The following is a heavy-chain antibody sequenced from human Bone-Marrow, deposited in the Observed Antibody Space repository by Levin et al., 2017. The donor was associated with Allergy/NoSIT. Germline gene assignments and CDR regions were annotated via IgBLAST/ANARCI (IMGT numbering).Heavy chain of an antibody. J-gene: IGHJ5*02. CDR3: ARDGGNWNDTQNWFDP. Sequence: PGGSLRLSCAASGFTFSSYAMHWVRQAPGKGLEWVAVISYDGSNKYYADSVKGRFTISRDNSKNTLYLQMNSLRAEDTAVYYCARDGGNWNDTQNWFDPWGQGTLVTVSS. V-gene: IGHV3-30-3*01. CDR2: ISYDGSNK. CDR1: GFTFSSYA. D-gene: IGHD1-1*01.